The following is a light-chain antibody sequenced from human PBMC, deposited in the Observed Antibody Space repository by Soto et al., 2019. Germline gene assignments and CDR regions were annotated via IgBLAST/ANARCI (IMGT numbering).Light chain of an antibody. CDR2: DAS. CDR1: QDIGNY. V-gene: IGKV1-33*01. J-gene: IGKJ2*01. Sequence: DIQMTQSPSSLSASVGERVSITCQASQDIGNYLNWYQQKPGEAPKLLIHDASILETGVPSRFSGSGSGTHFIFTISSLQTQDTGTFYCQQFGNLPRTFGRGTKLDIK. CDR3: QQFGNLPRT.